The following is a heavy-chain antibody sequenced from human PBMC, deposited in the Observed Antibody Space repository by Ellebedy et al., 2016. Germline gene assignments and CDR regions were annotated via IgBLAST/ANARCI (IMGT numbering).Heavy chain of an antibody. V-gene: IGHV4-59*08. J-gene: IGHJ4*02. Sequence: SETLSLXXTVSGGSISSYYWSWIRQPPGKGLEWIGYIYYSGSTNYNPSLKSRVTISVDTSKNQFSLKLSSVTAADTAVYYCARHVAGAPVDWGQGTLVTVSS. CDR3: ARHVAGAPVD. D-gene: IGHD3-16*01. CDR2: IYYSGST. CDR1: GGSISSYY.